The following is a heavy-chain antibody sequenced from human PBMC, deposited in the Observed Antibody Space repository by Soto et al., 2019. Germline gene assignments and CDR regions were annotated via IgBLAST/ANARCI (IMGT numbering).Heavy chain of an antibody. D-gene: IGHD5-18*01. J-gene: IGHJ4*02. CDR2: IAQDGSNK. CDR3: VRGDGDYNDGNGYLARH. CDR1: GFPFSSYW. V-gene: IGHV3-7*04. Sequence: GSLRLSCVASGFPFSSYWMSWVRQAPGKGLEWVANIAQDGSNKYYADSVQGRLTISRDNAKNTLYLQMNGLRAEDTAVYYCVRGDGDYNDGNGYLARHWGQGTLVTVSS.